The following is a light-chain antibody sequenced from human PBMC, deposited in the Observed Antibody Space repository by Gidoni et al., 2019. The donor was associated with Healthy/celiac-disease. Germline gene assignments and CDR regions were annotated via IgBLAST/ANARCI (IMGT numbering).Light chain of an antibody. J-gene: IGLJ1*01. CDR2: KDS. CDR1: ALPKQY. CDR3: QSADSSGTYPGYV. V-gene: IGLV3-25*03. Sequence: SYELTQPPSVSVSPGQTARITCSGDALPKQYAYWYQQKPGPAPVLVIYKDSERPSGIPERFSGSSSGTTVTLTISGVQAEDEADYYCQSADSSGTYPGYVFGTGTKVTV.